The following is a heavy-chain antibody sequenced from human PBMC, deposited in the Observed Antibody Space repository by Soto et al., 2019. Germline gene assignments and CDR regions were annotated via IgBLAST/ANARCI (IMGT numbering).Heavy chain of an antibody. J-gene: IGHJ6*03. CDR3: ARQSYYSVRHYYYMDV. V-gene: IGHV4-59*08. CDR2: IYYSGST. Sequence: ETLSLTCTVSGGSISSYYWSWIRQPPGKGLEWIGYIYYSGSTNYNPSLKSRVTISVDTSKNQFSLKLSSVTAADTAVYYCARQSYYSVRHYYYMDVWGKGTTVTVSS. D-gene: IGHD3-10*01. CDR1: GGSISSYY.